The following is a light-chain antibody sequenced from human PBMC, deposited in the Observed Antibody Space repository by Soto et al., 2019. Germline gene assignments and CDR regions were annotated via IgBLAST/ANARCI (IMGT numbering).Light chain of an antibody. J-gene: IGLJ3*02. CDR3: VLYMGSGLRV. V-gene: IGLV8-61*01. CDR1: SGSVSTSYY. CDR2: STN. Sequence: QTVVTQEPSLSVSPGGTVTLTCGLSSGSVSTSYYPSWYQQTPGQAPRTLIYSTNTRSSGVPDRFSGSILGNKAALTIAGAQADDESDYYCVLYMGSGLRVFGGGTKLTVL.